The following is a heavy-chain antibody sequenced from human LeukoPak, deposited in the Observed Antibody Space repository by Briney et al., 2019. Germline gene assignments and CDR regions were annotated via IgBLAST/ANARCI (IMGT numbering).Heavy chain of an antibody. CDR1: GGSVSSGSYY. D-gene: IGHD3-22*01. V-gene: IGHV4-31*03. CDR3: ARAHCYDSRYYFDY. J-gene: IGHJ4*02. Sequence: SETLSLTCTVSGGSVSSGSYYWSWIRQPPGTGLECIGYIYYSGNTYYNPSLKSRVTISVDTSKNQFSLKLSSVTAADTAVYYCARAHCYDSRYYFDYWGQGTLVTVSS. CDR2: IYYSGNT.